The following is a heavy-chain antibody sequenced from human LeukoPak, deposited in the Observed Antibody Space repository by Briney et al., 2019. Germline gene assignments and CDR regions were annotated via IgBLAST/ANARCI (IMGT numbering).Heavy chain of an antibody. CDR3: ARAAGGWLQLRDDAFDI. Sequence: GGSLRLSCAASGFTVSSNYMSWVRQAPGKGLEWVSYISSSGSTIYYADSVKGRFTISRDNAKNSLYLQMNSLRAEDTAVYYCARAAGGWLQLRDDAFDIWGQGTMVTVSS. V-gene: IGHV3-11*01. CDR2: ISSSGSTI. D-gene: IGHD5-24*01. CDR1: GFTVSSNY. J-gene: IGHJ3*02.